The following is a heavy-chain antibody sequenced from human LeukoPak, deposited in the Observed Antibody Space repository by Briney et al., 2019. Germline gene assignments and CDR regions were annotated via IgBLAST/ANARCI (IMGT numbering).Heavy chain of an antibody. CDR2: IIPIFGTA. Sequence: SVKVSCTASGGTFSSYAISWVRQAPGQGLEWMGGIIPIFGTANYAQKFQGRVTITADESTSTAYMELSSLRSEDTAVYYCARGVLRFLEWLSRTSYYFDYWGQGTLVTVSS. D-gene: IGHD3-3*01. V-gene: IGHV1-69*13. CDR3: ARGVLRFLEWLSRTSYYFDY. CDR1: GGTFSSYA. J-gene: IGHJ4*02.